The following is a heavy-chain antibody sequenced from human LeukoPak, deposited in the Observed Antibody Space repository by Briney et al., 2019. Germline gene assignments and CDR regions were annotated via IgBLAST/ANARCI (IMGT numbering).Heavy chain of an antibody. CDR3: ARVDAGVHGGLLYMDV. CDR1: GGTFSSYA. J-gene: IGHJ6*03. V-gene: IGHV1-69*05. Sequence: ASVKVSCKASGGTFSSYAISWVRQAPGQGLEWMGGIIPIFGTANYAQKFQGRVTITTDESTSTAYMELSSLRSEDTAVYYCARVDAGVHGGLLYMDVWGKGTTVTVSS. CDR2: IIPIFGTA. D-gene: IGHD1-26*01.